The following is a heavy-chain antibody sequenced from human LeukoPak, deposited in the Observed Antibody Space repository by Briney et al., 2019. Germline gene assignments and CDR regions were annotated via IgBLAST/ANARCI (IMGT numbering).Heavy chain of an antibody. J-gene: IGHJ4*02. CDR3: ARGPDIVVVVASISGSYYFDY. D-gene: IGHD2-15*01. V-gene: IGHV4-34*01. CDR2: INHSGST. CDR1: GGSFSGYY. Sequence: PSETLSLTCAVYGGSFSGYYWSWIRQPPGKGLEWIGEINHSGSTNYNPSLKSRVTISVDTSKNQFSLKLSSVTAADTAVYYCARGPDIVVVVASISGSYYFDYWGQGTLVTVSS.